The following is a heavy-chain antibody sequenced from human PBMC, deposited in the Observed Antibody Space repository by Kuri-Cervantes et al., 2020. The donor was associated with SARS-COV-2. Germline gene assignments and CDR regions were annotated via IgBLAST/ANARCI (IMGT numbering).Heavy chain of an antibody. Sequence: SCKVSGYTLTELSMYWVRQAPGKGLEWVAVISYDGSNKYYADSVKGRFTISRDNSKNTLYLQMNSLRAEDTAVYYSAKFSGPMVRGVTFLGQFYYYYMDVWGKGTTVTGSS. D-gene: IGHD3-10*01. CDR1: GYTLTELS. J-gene: IGHJ6*03. CDR2: ISYDGSNK. CDR3: AKFSGPMVRGVTFLGQFYYYYMDV. V-gene: IGHV3-30-3*02.